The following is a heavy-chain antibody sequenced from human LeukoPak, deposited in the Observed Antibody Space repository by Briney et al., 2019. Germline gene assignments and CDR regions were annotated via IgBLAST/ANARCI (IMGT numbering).Heavy chain of an antibody. Sequence: PGGSLRLSCAASGFTFSSYAIHWVRQAPGKGLEWVAVISYDGRNKNYADSVKGRFTISRDNSKNTLYLQMNSLRTEDTAVYYCTSLTVEATHYWGQGTLVTVSS. CDR1: GFTFSSYA. J-gene: IGHJ4*02. CDR3: TSLTVEATHY. V-gene: IGHV3-30*04. CDR2: ISYDGRNK. D-gene: IGHD4-17*01.